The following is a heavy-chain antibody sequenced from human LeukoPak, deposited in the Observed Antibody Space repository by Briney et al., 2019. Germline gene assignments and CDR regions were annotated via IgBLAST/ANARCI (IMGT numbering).Heavy chain of an antibody. CDR3: VKSGVAVYGIGHFDY. J-gene: IGHJ4*02. CDR1: GFSFSSFA. V-gene: IGHV3-64D*09. CDR2: ISSDGDST. Sequence: GGSLRLSCSASGFSFSSFAMYWVRQVPGKGLEYVSSISSDGDSTKYADSMKGRFTISRDNSKNTLFLQMSSLRPDDSALYYCVKSGVAVYGIGHFDYWGRGTLVTVSS. D-gene: IGHD2-8*01.